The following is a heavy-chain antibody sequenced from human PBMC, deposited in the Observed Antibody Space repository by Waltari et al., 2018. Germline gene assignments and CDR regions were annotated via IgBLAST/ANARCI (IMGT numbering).Heavy chain of an antibody. CDR3: VRGVAGGFDI. CDR1: GFSVSSNY. D-gene: IGHD6-19*01. V-gene: IGHV3-53*01. J-gene: IGHJ3*02. CDR2: LYGDGRT. Sequence: VLEAGGGLIQPGGSRRLSCVGSGFSVSSNYMSWVRQAQGKGREGGSVLYGDGRTYYAESVKGRFIISRDNSKNTVYFQMNRLQTEDTAVYFCVRGVAGGFDIWGQGTLVTVSS.